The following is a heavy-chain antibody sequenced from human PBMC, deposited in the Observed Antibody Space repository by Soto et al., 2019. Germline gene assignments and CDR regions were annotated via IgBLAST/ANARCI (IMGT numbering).Heavy chain of an antibody. CDR3: ATRIAAAGTSGYNWFDP. CDR2: IYYSGST. CDR1: GGSISSSSYY. V-gene: IGHV4-39*01. Sequence: QLQLRESGPGLVKPSETLSLTCTVSGGSISSSSYYWGWIRQPPGKGLEWIGSIYYSGSTYYNPSLKRRVTISVDTSKNQFSLKLSSVTAADTAVYYCATRIAAAGTSGYNWFDPWGQGTLVTVSS. D-gene: IGHD6-13*01. J-gene: IGHJ5*02.